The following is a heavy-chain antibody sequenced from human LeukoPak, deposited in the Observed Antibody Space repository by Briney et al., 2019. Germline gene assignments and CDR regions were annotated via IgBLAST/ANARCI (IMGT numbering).Heavy chain of an antibody. Sequence: SETLSLTCAVYGGSFSGYYWSWIRQPPGKGLERIGEINHSGSTNYNPSLKSRVTISVDTSKNQFSLKLSSVTAADTAVYYCARRGGYSGYDYKLRGAFDIWGQGTMVTVSS. CDR2: INHSGST. V-gene: IGHV4-34*01. CDR1: GGSFSGYY. J-gene: IGHJ3*02. D-gene: IGHD5-12*01. CDR3: ARRGGYSGYDYKLRGAFDI.